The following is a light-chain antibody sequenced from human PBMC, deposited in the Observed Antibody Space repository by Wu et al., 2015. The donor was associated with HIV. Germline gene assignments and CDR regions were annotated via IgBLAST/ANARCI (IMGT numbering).Light chain of an antibody. CDR3: QQRSNWPS. Sequence: EIVLTQSPGTLSLSPGEGATLSCRTSQSVSSSYLAWYQQKPSQAPRLLIYGASTRAAGIPDRFSGSGSGTDFTLTISRLEPEDFALYYCQQRSNWPSFGQGTKLEIK. CDR1: QSVSSSY. CDR2: GAS. J-gene: IGKJ2*03. V-gene: IGKV3D-20*02.